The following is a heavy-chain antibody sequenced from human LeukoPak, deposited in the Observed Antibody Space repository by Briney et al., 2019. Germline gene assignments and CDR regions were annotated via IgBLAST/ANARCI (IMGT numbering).Heavy chain of an antibody. J-gene: IGHJ4*02. CDR1: GGTFSSYA. D-gene: IGHD4-23*01. CDR3: ARSPRSTTVVTRPFDY. V-gene: IGHV1-69*01. CDR2: IIPIFGTA. Sequence: ASVKVSCKASGGTFSSYAISWVRQAPGQGLEWMGGIIPIFGTANHAQKFQGRVTITADESTSTAYMELSSLRSEDTAVYYCARSPRSTTVVTRPFDYWGQGTLVTVSS.